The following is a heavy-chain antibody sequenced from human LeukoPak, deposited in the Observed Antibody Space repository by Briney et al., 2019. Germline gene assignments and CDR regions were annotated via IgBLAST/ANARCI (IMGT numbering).Heavy chain of an antibody. J-gene: IGHJ4*02. CDR2: TRNKANSYTT. CDR1: GFTFSDHY. Sequence: AGGSLRLSCAASGFTFSDHYMDWVRQAPGKGLEWVGRTRNKANSYTTEYAASVKGRFTISRDDSKNSLYLQMNSLKTEDTAVYYCAKDWDYYGSGSYSDYWGQGTLVTVSS. D-gene: IGHD3-10*01. V-gene: IGHV3-72*01. CDR3: AKDWDYYGSGSYSDY.